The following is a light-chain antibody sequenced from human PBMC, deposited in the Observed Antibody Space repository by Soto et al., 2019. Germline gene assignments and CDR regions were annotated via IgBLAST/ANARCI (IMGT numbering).Light chain of an antibody. CDR2: AAS. Sequence: DIQMTQSPSSLSASVGDRVTITCRASQSISSYLNWYQQKPGKAPKLLIYAASSLQSGVPSRFSGSGSGTDFTLTISSLQPEDFAVYYCQQYGSSPPITFGGGTKVDIK. V-gene: IGKV1-39*01. J-gene: IGKJ4*01. CDR3: QQYGSSPPIT. CDR1: QSISSY.